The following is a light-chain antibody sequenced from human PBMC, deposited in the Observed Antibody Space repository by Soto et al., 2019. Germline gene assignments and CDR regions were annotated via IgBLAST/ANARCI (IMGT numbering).Light chain of an antibody. J-gene: IGKJ1*01. CDR3: QQYNNWPPWT. CDR1: QSVSSN. Sequence: EIVMTQSPATLSVSPGERVTLSCRASQSVSSNLAWYQQKPGQAPRLLIYGPSTRATDIPARFSGSGSGTDFTLTISSLQSEDFAVYYCQQYNNWPPWTFGQGTKVEIK. V-gene: IGKV3-15*01. CDR2: GPS.